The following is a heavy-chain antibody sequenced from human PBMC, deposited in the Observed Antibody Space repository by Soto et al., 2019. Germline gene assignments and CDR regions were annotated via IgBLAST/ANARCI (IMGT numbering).Heavy chain of an antibody. CDR3: ARGNSNTFLLGYYYGMDV. Sequence: QVQLVQSGAEVKKPGSSVKVSCKASGGTFSSYAISWVRQAPGQGLEWMGGIIPIFGTANYAQKFQGRVTITADESTSTAYMELSSLRSEDTAVYYCARGNSNTFLLGYYYGMDVWGQGKKLNVSS. CDR1: GGTFSSYA. CDR2: IIPIFGTA. V-gene: IGHV1-69*01. D-gene: IGHD4-4*01. J-gene: IGHJ6*02.